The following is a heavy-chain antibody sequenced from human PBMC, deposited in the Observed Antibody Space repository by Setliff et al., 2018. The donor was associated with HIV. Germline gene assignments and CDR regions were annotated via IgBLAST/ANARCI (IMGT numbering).Heavy chain of an antibody. J-gene: IGHJ5*02. Sequence: LSLTCAVSGYSISSGFYWGWIRQPPGRGLEWIGRIYHSGSTYYNPSLRSRVTISVDTSNNQFSLKLSSVTAADTAVYYCARDAPTVYANGWFDPWGQGTLVTVSS. V-gene: IGHV4-38-2*02. CDR3: ARDAPTVYANGWFDP. D-gene: IGHD2-8*01. CDR2: IYHSGST. CDR1: GYSISSGFY.